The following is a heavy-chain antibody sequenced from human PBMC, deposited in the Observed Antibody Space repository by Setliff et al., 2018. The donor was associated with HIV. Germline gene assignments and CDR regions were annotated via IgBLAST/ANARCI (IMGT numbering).Heavy chain of an antibody. CDR3: AKALYNFWSGYYSDPSDPPDY. Sequence: GGSLRLSCAASGFTFSSYAMSWVRQAPGKGLEWVSAISGSGGSTYYADSVKGRFTISRDNSKNTQYLQMNSLRAEDTAVYYCAKALYNFWSGYYSDPSDPPDYWGQGTLVTVS. CDR1: GFTFSSYA. D-gene: IGHD3-3*01. CDR2: ISGSGGST. J-gene: IGHJ4*02. V-gene: IGHV3-23*01.